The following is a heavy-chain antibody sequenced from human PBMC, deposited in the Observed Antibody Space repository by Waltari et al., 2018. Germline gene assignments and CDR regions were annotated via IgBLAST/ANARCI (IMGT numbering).Heavy chain of an antibody. CDR2: IYYSGST. D-gene: IGHD6-13*01. Sequence: QVQLQESGPGLVKPSETLSLTCTVSGGSISSYYWSWIRQPPGKGLEWIGYIYYSGSTNYNPSLKSRVTISVDTSKNQCSLKLSSVTAADTAVYYCARAPRIAGTTGFDPWGQGTLVTVSS. CDR1: GGSISSYY. V-gene: IGHV4-59*01. J-gene: IGHJ5*02. CDR3: ARAPRIAGTTGFDP.